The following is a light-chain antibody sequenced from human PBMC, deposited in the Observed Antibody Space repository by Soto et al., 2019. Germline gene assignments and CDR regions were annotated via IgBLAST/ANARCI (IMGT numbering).Light chain of an antibody. J-gene: IGKJ4*01. CDR1: QSVDSRY. V-gene: IGKV3-20*01. CDR3: QHYGGSLPT. Sequence: EIVLTQSPGTLSLSPGERATLSCRASQSVDSRYLIWYQQKPGQAPRVLMYGAAIRAAGIPGRFSGSGSGTDFTLTISRLEPEDFAVYYCQHYGGSLPTFGGGTKVEIK. CDR2: GAA.